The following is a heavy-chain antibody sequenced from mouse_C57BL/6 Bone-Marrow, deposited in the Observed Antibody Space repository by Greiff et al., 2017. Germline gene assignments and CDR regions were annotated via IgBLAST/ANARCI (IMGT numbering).Heavy chain of an antibody. D-gene: IGHD2-12*01. J-gene: IGHJ2*01. CDR2: INSDGGST. CDR1: EYEFPSHD. CDR3: ARQSTIPTSKDY. Sequence: EVHLVESGGGLVQPGASLKLSCESNEYEFPSHDMSWVRTTPEKRLELVAAINSDGGSTYYPDTMERRFIISRDNTKKPLYLQMSSLRSEDTALYYCARQSTIPTSKDYWGQGTTLTVSS. V-gene: IGHV5-2*01.